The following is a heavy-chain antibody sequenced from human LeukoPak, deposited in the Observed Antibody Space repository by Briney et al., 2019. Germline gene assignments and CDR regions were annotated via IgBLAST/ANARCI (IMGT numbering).Heavy chain of an antibody. V-gene: IGHV1-18*01. J-gene: IGHJ3*01. CDR2: FSTYNGDT. CDR1: GYTFTNYG. Sequence: ASVRVSCKASGYTFTNYGINWVRQAPGQRPEWMGWFSTYNGDTKYAQKLKGRVTLTADTLTSTAYMELRTLISDDTATYFCAIGQGVITWGGADVYDVWGQGTTVIVSS. D-gene: IGHD3-16*01. CDR3: AIGQGVITWGGADVYDV.